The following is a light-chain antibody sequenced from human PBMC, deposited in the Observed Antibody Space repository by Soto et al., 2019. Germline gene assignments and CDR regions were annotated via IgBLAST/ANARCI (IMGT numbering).Light chain of an antibody. CDR1: QSISSW. V-gene: IGKV1-5*03. J-gene: IGKJ1*01. CDR2: KAS. Sequence: DIQMPQSPSTLSASVGARVPITCRASQSISSWVAWYQQKPGKAPKLLIYKASTLKSGVPSRFSGSGSETDFTLTISSLQPEDFATYSCQQNYNTPWTFGQGTKVDIK. CDR3: QQNYNTPWT.